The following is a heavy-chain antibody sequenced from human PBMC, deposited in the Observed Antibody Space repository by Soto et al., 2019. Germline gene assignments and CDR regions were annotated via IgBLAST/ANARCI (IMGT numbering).Heavy chain of an antibody. V-gene: IGHV3-53*01. D-gene: IGHD1-7*01. Sequence: PGGSLRLSCAASGLTLSSNYMSWVRQAPGKGLEWVSVIYSGGSTYYADSVKGRFTISRDNSKNTLYLQMNSLRAEDTAVYYCVRESRVTGNTLDLGRDSSWGQGNQVTVSS. CDR3: VRESRVTGNTLDLGRDSS. CDR2: IYSGGST. J-gene: IGHJ5*02. CDR1: GLTLSSNY.